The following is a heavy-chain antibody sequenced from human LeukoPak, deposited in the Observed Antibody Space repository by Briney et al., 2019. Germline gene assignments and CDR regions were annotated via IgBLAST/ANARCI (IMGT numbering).Heavy chain of an antibody. V-gene: IGHV4-59*01. Sequence: SETLSLTCSVSGCSISTYYWSWIRQPPGKGLEWIGYSYYSGSTNSNPSLKSRVTISVDTSKNQFSLKLNSVTAADTAVYYCARVGSGSFDYWGQGTLVTVSS. D-gene: IGHD6-19*01. J-gene: IGHJ4*02. CDR3: ARVGSGSFDY. CDR1: GCSISTYY. CDR2: SYYSGST.